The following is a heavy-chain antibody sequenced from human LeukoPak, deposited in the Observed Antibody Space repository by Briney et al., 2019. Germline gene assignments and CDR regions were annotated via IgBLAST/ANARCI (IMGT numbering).Heavy chain of an antibody. V-gene: IGHV3-30-3*02. CDR3: AKTSVGIAVAPLVY. Sequence: GGSLRLSCAASGFTFSSYAMHWVRKAPGKGLEWVAVISYDGSNKYYADSVKGRFTISRDNSKNTLYLQMNSLRAEDTAVYYCAKTSVGIAVAPLVYWGQGTLVTVSS. CDR2: ISYDGSNK. J-gene: IGHJ4*02. CDR1: GFTFSSYA. D-gene: IGHD6-19*01.